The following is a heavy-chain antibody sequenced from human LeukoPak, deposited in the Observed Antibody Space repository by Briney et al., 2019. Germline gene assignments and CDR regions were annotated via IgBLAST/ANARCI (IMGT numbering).Heavy chain of an antibody. J-gene: IGHJ4*02. D-gene: IGHD3-9*01. V-gene: IGHV3-15*01. CDR3: TTDPSNPLYYDILTGYKEFDY. CDR1: GFTFSNAW. CDR2: IKSKTDGGTT. Sequence: PGGSPRLSCAASGFTFSNAWMSWVRQAPGKGLEWVGRIKSKTDGGTTDYAAPVKGRFTISRDDSKNTLYLQMNSLKTEDTAVYYCTTDPSNPLYYDILTGYKEFDYWGQGTLVTVSS.